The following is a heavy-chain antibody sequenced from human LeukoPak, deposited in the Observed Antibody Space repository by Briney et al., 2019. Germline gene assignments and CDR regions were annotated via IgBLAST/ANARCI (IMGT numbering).Heavy chain of an antibody. CDR1: GFTFSSYG. Sequence: GGSLRLSCAASGFTFSSYGMHWVRQAPGKGLEWVAFIRYDGSNKYYADSVKGRFTISRDNSKNTLYLQMNSLRADDTAVYYCAKTFPYGTTWYGFCDYWGQGALVTVSS. CDR2: IRYDGSNK. V-gene: IGHV3-30*02. CDR3: AKTFPYGTTWYGFCDY. J-gene: IGHJ4*02. D-gene: IGHD3-3*01.